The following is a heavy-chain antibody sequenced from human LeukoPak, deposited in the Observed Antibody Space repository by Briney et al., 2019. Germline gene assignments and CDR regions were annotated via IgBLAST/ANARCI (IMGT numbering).Heavy chain of an antibody. CDR2: MNQDGSII. CDR3: GRCGYSYAIDS. J-gene: IGHJ5*01. V-gene: IGHV3-7*01. CDR1: GFTFSRSS. D-gene: IGHD5-18*01. Sequence: PGGPLRLSCAASGFTFSRSSMNWAREATGKGLEWVSNMNQDGSIIYYLDSVRGRFTISRDNAKNSLFLQLNSLRAEDTAVYYCGRCGYSYAIDSWGQGTVVTVSS.